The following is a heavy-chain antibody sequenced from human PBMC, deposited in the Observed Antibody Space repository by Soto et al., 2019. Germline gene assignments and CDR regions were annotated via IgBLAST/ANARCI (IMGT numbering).Heavy chain of an antibody. CDR1: GYTFTSDA. CDR2: INAGNGNT. V-gene: IGHV1-3*01. CDR3: ERDLGPVGPMVLYTWFDP. Sequence: ASVKVSCKASGYTFTSDAMHCVRQAPGQRLEWMGWINAGNGNTKYSQKSQGRVTITRDTSASTAYMELSSLRSEDTAVYYCERDLGPVGPMVLYTWFDPWGQGNLVTVSS. J-gene: IGHJ5*02. D-gene: IGHD3-10*01.